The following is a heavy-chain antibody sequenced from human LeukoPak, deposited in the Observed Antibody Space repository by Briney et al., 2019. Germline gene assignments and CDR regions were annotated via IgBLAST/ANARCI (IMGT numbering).Heavy chain of an antibody. CDR3: ARGPTWGRSFDY. CDR2: INHSGST. J-gene: IGHJ4*02. CDR1: GGSFSGYY. Sequence: PSETLSLTCAVYGGSFSGYYWSWIRQPPGKGLEWIGEINHSGSTNYNPSLKSRLTISVDTSKNQFSLKLSSVTAADTAVYYCARGPTWGRSFDYWGQGTLVTVSS. D-gene: IGHD3-16*01. V-gene: IGHV4-34*01.